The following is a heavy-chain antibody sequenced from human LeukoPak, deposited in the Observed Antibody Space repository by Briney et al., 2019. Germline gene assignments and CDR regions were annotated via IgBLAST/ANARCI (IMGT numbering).Heavy chain of an antibody. Sequence: GGSLRLSCAASGFTFSTYGMHWVRQAPGKGLEWVAVTWYDGSDRSYADSVKGRFTISRDNSKNTLYLQINSLRGEDTAVYYCARGGGTTWYDFDFWGQGTLVTVSS. CDR2: TWYDGSDR. V-gene: IGHV3-33*01. J-gene: IGHJ4*02. CDR3: ARGGGTTWYDFDF. CDR1: GFTFSTYG. D-gene: IGHD6-13*01.